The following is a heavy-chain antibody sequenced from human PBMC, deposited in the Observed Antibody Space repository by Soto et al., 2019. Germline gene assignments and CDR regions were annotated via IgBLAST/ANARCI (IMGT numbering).Heavy chain of an antibody. CDR3: ARSQDSSGYWISCFDP. CDR2: IIPIFGTA. D-gene: IGHD3-22*01. CDR1: GGTFSTYT. V-gene: IGHV1-69*13. Sequence: SVKVSCKSSGGTFSTYTLAWVRQAPGQGLEWVGGIIPIFGTANYPQKFKGRVTITADESTSTAYMELSSLRSEDTAVYYCARSQDSSGYWISCFDPWGQGTLVTVSS. J-gene: IGHJ5*02.